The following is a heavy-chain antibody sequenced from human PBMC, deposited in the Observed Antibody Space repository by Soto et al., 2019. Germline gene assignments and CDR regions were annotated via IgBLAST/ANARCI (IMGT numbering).Heavy chain of an antibody. V-gene: IGHV3-23*01. Sequence: PGGSLRLSCSASGFTFTSYAMSWVRQAPGKGLEWVSGISGSGGDTKSADSVKGRFTISRDNAKNSLYLQMNSLRAEDTALYYCAKDIYAAASFFDYWGQGTLVTVSS. D-gene: IGHD2-2*01. J-gene: IGHJ4*02. CDR2: ISGSGGDT. CDR3: AKDIYAAASFFDY. CDR1: GFTFTSYA.